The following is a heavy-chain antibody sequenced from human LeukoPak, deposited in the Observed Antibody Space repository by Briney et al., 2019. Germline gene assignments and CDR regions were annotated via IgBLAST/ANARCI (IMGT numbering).Heavy chain of an antibody. J-gene: IGHJ4*02. CDR1: GYIFTSYY. Sequence: GASVKVSCKASGYIFTSYYMHWVRQAPGQGLEWMGIINPSGGSTSYAQKFQGRVTMTRDTSTSTVYMELSSLRSEDTAVYYCARASPTHYYGSGSYPGPNDYWGQGTLVTVSS. D-gene: IGHD3-10*01. CDR2: INPSGGST. V-gene: IGHV1-46*01. CDR3: ARASPTHYYGSGSYPGPNDY.